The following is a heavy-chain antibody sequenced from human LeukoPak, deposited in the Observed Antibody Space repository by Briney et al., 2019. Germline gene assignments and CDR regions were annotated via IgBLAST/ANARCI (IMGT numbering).Heavy chain of an antibody. D-gene: IGHD4-11*01. CDR3: ARGPNTYSGAFDI. J-gene: IGHJ3*02. Sequence: PPETLSLTCTVSGGSISSYYWSWIRQLPGKGLEWIGYIYYSGSTNYNPSLKSRVTISVDTSKNQFSLKLSSVTAADTAVYYCARGPNTYSGAFDIWGQGTMVTVSS. V-gene: IGHV4-59*01. CDR2: IYYSGST. CDR1: GGSISSYY.